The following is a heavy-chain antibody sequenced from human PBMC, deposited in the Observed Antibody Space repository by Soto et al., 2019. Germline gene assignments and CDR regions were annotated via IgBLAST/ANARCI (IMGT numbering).Heavy chain of an antibody. J-gene: IGHJ5*02. D-gene: IGHD3-3*01. Sequence: ASVKVSCKASGYTFTSYDINWVRQATGQGLEWMGWMNPNSGNTGYAQKFQGRVTMTRNTSISTAYMELSSLRSEDTAVYYCARGLGIYDFWSGYAPIVVWFDPWGQGTLVTVSS. CDR2: MNPNSGNT. V-gene: IGHV1-8*01. CDR1: GYTFTSYD. CDR3: ARGLGIYDFWSGYAPIVVWFDP.